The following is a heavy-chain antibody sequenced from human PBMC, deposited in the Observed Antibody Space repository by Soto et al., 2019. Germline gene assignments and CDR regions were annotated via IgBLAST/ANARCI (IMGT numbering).Heavy chain of an antibody. D-gene: IGHD2-15*01. V-gene: IGHV1-18*04. J-gene: IGHJ5*02. CDR2: ISAYNANT. CDR1: GYTFTSYG. CDR3: ARVPDIVVVVAARPWFDP. Sequence: ASVKVSCKASGYTFTSYGISWVRQAPGQGLEWMGWISAYNANTNYAQKLQGRVTMTTDTSTSTAYMELRSLRSDDTAVYYCARVPDIVVVVAARPWFDPWGQGTLVTVSS.